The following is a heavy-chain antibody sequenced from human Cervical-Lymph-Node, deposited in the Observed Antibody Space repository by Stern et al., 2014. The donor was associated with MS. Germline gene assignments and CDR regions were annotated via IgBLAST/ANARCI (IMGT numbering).Heavy chain of an antibody. J-gene: IGHJ4*02. CDR3: AFNGYYSLDY. D-gene: IGHD2/OR15-2a*01. V-gene: IGHV4-4*02. Sequence: QLQLQESGPGLLRPSGTLSLTCAVSGGSISNDNWWSWVRQPPGKGLEWMEEIYQSGVTNYNPSLKSRLTISVDKSKNQFSLKLNSVTAADTAIYYCAFNGYYSLDYWGQGTLVTVSS. CDR2: IYQSGVT. CDR1: GGSISNDNW.